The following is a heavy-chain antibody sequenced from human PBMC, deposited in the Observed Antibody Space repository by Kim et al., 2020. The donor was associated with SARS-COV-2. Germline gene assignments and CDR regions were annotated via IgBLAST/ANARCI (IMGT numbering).Heavy chain of an antibody. D-gene: IGHD3-10*01. Sequence: SQTLSLTCAISGDSVSSNSAAWNWIRQSPSRGLEWLGRTYYRSKWYNDYAVSVKSRITINPDTSKNQFSLQLNSVTPEDTAVYYCARAEILWFGEDPYGMDVWGQGTTVTVSS. V-gene: IGHV6-1*01. CDR1: GDSVSSNSAA. J-gene: IGHJ6*02. CDR2: TYYRSKWYN. CDR3: ARAEILWFGEDPYGMDV.